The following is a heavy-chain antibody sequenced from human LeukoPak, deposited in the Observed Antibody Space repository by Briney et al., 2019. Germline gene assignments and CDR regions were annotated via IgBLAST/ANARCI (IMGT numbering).Heavy chain of an antibody. J-gene: IGHJ4*02. CDR2: INHSGST. V-gene: IGHV4-34*01. CDR1: GGSFSGYY. CDR3: ARGRVLLWFGELPGGNYFDY. Sequence: SETLSLTCAVYGGSFSGYYWSWIRQPPGKGLEWIGEINHSGSTNYNPSLKSRVTISVDTSKNQFSPKLSSVTAADTAVYYCARGRVLLWFGELPGGNYFDYWGQGTLVTVSS. D-gene: IGHD3-10*01.